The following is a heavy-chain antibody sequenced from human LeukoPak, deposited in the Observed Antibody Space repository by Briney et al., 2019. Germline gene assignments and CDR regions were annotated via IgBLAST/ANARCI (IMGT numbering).Heavy chain of an antibody. Sequence: GGSLRLSCAASGFTFSSYSMNWVRQAPGKGLEWVSSISSSSSYIYYADSVKGRFTISRDNAKNSLYLQMNSLRAEDTAVYYCASEREIVVVPAAISSPGLYQDYWGQGTLVTVSS. CDR3: ASEREIVVVPAAISSPGLYQDY. D-gene: IGHD2-2*02. CDR1: GFTFSSYS. V-gene: IGHV3-21*01. J-gene: IGHJ4*02. CDR2: ISSSSSYI.